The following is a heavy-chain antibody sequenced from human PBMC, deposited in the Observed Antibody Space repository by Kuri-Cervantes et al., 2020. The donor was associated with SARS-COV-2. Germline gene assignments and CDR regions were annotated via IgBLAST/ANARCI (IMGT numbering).Heavy chain of an antibody. J-gene: IGHJ6*03. Sequence: ESLKISCTVSNYSISSGYYWGWIRQPPRKGLEWIASVYHSGSTSYSPSLKSRVTISVEKSKNQFSLKLNSVTAADTAVYYCARAAGDQGEYYYYYYMDVWGKGTTVTVSS. CDR3: ARAAGDQGEYYYYYYMDV. CDR2: VYHSGST. CDR1: NYSISSGYY. D-gene: IGHD7-27*01. V-gene: IGHV4-38-2*02.